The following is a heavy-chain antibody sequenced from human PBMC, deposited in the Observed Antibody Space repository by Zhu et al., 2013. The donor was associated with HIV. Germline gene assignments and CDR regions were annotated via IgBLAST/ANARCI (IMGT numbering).Heavy chain of an antibody. D-gene: IGHD3-16*01. Sequence: QVQLVQSGAEVKKPGSSVKVSCKASGGTFSSYTISWVRQAPGQGLEWMGRIIPILGIANYAQKFQGRVTITADESTSTAYMELSSLRSEDTAVYYCARLPPTRESAGGETPANAFDIWGQGTMVTVSS. CDR2: IIPILGIA. CDR1: GGTFSSYT. V-gene: IGHV1-69*02. CDR3: ARLPPTRESAGGETPANAFDI. J-gene: IGHJ3*02.